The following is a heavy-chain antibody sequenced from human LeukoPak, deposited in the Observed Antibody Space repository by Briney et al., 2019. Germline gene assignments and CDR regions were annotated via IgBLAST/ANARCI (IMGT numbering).Heavy chain of an antibody. CDR3: ARADSSGWYSTGGTYFQH. J-gene: IGHJ1*01. D-gene: IGHD6-19*01. V-gene: IGHV4-61*02. CDR2: IYTSGST. CDR1: GGSISSGGYY. Sequence: SQTLSLTCAVSGGSISSGGYYWSWIRQPAGKGLEWIGRIYTSGSTNYNPSLKSRVTMSVDTSKNQFSLKLSSVTAADTAVYYCARADSSGWYSTGGTYFQHWGQGTLVTVSS.